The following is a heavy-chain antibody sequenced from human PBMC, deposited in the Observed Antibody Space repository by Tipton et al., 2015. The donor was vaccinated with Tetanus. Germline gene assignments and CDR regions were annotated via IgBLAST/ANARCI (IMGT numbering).Heavy chain of an antibody. CDR2: LTFDGNTK. CDR1: GFTFTRYA. J-gene: IGHJ4*02. CDR3: AREDGGPTLDYFDA. Sequence: SLRLSCSASGFTFTRYAMHWIRKVPGKGLEWLAVLTFDGNTKYYADSVKGRFTLTRDNSQSTLYLQMNSLKVEDTAVYYCAREDGGPTLDYFDAWGQGALVLVSS. V-gene: IGHV3-30-3*01. D-gene: IGHD3-16*01.